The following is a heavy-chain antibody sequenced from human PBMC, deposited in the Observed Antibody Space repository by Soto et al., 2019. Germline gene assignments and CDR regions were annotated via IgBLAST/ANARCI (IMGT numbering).Heavy chain of an antibody. CDR3: ARDYYDSSGYYPNSYYYGLAV. D-gene: IGHD3-22*01. V-gene: IGHV3-11*06. Sequence: PGGSLRLSCAASGFTFSDYYMSWIRQAPGKGLEWVSYISSSSSYTDYADSVKGRFTISRDNAKNSLYLQMNSLRAEDTAVYYCARDYYDSSGYYPNSYYYGLAVWGQGTTVTVSS. J-gene: IGHJ6*02. CDR1: GFTFSDYY. CDR2: ISSSSSYT.